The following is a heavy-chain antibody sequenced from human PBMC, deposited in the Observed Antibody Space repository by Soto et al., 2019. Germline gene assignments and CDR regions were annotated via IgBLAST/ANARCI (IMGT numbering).Heavy chain of an antibody. V-gene: IGHV3-23*01. CDR3: ARRDVSTGAMDV. J-gene: IGHJ6*02. CDR1: GFTFSSFA. D-gene: IGHD3-10*02. CDR2: ISGSAGTT. Sequence: GGSLRLSCSASGFTFSSFAMRWVRQAPEKGLEWVSAISGSAGTTYYADSVKGRFTISRDNSKNILYLQMNSLRAEDTAVYFCARRDVSTGAMDVWGQGTTVTVSS.